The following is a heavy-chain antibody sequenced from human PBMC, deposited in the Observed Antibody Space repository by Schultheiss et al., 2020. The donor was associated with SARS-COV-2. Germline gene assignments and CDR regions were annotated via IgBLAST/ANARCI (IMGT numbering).Heavy chain of an antibody. CDR1: GFTFSSYG. CDR3: AKVFSSIAAAGTSD. J-gene: IGHJ4*02. Sequence: GGSLRLSCAASGFTFSSYGMHWVRQAPGKGLEWVAVISYDGSNKYYADSVKGRFTISRDNSKNTLYLQMNSLRAEDTAVYYCAKVFSSIAAAGTSDWGQGTLVTVSS. V-gene: IGHV3-30*18. D-gene: IGHD6-13*01. CDR2: ISYDGSNK.